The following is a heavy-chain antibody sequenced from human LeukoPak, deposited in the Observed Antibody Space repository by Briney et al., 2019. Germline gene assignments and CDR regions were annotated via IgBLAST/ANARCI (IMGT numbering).Heavy chain of an antibody. CDR2: TYYRSQQWHS. J-gene: IGHJ4*02. CDR1: GDSVFINGAS. Sequence: SQTLSLTCASSGDSVFINGASWNWIRQSPSRGLEWLGRTYYRSQQWHSDYAPSVKGRITINPDTSKNQFSLQLNSVTPEDTAVYYCGRETDSGVVTNWGQGTLVTVSS. V-gene: IGHV6-1*01. CDR3: GRETDSGVVTN. D-gene: IGHD3-3*01.